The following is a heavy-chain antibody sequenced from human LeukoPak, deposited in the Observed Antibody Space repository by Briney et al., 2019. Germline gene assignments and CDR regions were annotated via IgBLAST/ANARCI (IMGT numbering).Heavy chain of an antibody. CDR2: MYSGGDT. CDR1: GFIVRSNY. V-gene: IGHV3-53*01. CDR3: ETSDGGSFDY. J-gene: IGHJ4*02. D-gene: IGHD4-23*01. Sequence: GGSLRLSCVGAGFIVRSNYMSWVRQAPGKGLEWVSVMYSGGDTYYADSVKGRFTISRDNSKNTVHLEMNSLRVEDTAVYYCETSDGGSFDYWGQGTLVTVSS.